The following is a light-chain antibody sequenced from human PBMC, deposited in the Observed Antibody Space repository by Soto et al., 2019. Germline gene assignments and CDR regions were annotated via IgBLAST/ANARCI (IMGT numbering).Light chain of an antibody. V-gene: IGKV1-5*01. CDR1: QSISTL. CDR2: DAS. J-gene: IGKJ1*01. CDR3: QQYNSYSLWT. Sequence: DIQMTQSPSTLSASVGDRVTITCRASQSISTLLAWYQQKPGKAPELLISDASSLESGVPSRFSGSGSGAEFTLNISSLQPDDFATYYCQQYNSYSLWTFGQGTKVEIK.